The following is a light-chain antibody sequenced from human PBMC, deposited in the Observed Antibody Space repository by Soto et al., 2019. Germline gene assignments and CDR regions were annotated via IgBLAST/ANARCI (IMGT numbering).Light chain of an antibody. Sequence: EIVMTQSPATLSVSPGERATPSCRASQSVSSNLAWHQQKPGQAPRLLIYGASTRATGIPARFSGSGSGTEFTLTISSLQSEDFAIYYCQQYNSWPRTFGQGTKVDIK. CDR2: GAS. V-gene: IGKV3-15*01. CDR3: QQYNSWPRT. CDR1: QSVSSN. J-gene: IGKJ1*01.